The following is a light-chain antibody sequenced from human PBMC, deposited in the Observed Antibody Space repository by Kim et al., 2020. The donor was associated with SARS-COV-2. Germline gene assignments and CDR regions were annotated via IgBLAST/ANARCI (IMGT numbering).Light chain of an antibody. CDR3: KSRDSSGKVV. CDR2: DKN. J-gene: IGLJ2*01. CDR1: SLRRYY. V-gene: IGLV3-19*01. Sequence: SSELTQDPAVSVALGQTVRITCQGDSLRRYYASWYQQKPGQAPVLVIYDKNNRPSGIPDRFSGSSSGNTASLTITGAQAEEEADYYCKSRDSSGKVVFGGGTKLTVL.